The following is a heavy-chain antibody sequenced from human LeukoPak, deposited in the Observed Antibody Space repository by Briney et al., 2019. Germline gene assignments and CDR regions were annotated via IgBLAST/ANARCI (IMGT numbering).Heavy chain of an antibody. CDR3: ARDFGYYYDSSGYFYY. CDR1: GFTFSSYS. D-gene: IGHD3-22*01. Sequence: QPGGSLRLSCAASGFTFSSYSMNWVRQAPGKGLEWVSYISSSSTIYYADSVKGRFTISRDNAKNSLYLQMNSLRAEDTAVYYCARDFGYYYDSSGYFYYWGQGTLVTVSS. CDR2: ISSSSTI. V-gene: IGHV3-48*04. J-gene: IGHJ4*02.